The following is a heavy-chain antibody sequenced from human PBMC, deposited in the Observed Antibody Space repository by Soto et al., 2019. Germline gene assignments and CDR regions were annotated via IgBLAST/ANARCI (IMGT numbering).Heavy chain of an antibody. CDR3: ARQGSYGDHDY. D-gene: IGHD4-17*01. Sequence: EVQLVESGGGLVKPGGSLRLSCAASGFTFSTHIINWVRQAPGKGLEWVSSISSSSSYIYYADSVKGRVTISRDNAKNSLSLQMNSLRAEDTAMYYCARQGSYGDHDYWGQGTLVTVSS. V-gene: IGHV3-21*01. CDR1: GFTFSTHI. CDR2: ISSSSSYI. J-gene: IGHJ4*02.